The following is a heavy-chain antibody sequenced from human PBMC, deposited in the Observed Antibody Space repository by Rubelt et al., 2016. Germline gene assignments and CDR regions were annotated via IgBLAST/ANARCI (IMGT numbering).Heavy chain of an antibody. CDR2: INAGNGNT. J-gene: IGHJ6*02. Sequence: YTFTSYAMHWVRQAPGQRLEWMGWINAGNGNTKYSQKFQGRVTITRDTSANTAYMELSSLRSEDTAVYYCACQGVDESGWLPNFYYYYGMDVWGQGTTVTVSS. CDR3: ACQGVDESGWLPNFYYYYGMDV. CDR1: YTFTSYA. D-gene: IGHD6-19*01. V-gene: IGHV1-3*01.